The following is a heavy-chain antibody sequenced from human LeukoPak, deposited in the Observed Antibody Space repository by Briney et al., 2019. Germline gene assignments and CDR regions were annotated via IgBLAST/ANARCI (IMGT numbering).Heavy chain of an antibody. CDR1: GYTFSSYG. CDR3: ARPTYDSSDYEYFQH. D-gene: IGHD3-22*01. V-gene: IGHV1-18*01. Sequence: ASVKVSCKASGYTFSSYGISWVRQAPGQGLEWMGWISAYNGNTDYAQKLQGRVTMTTDTSTSTAYMELRSLRSDDTAVYYCARPTYDSSDYEYFQHWGQGTLVTVSS. CDR2: ISAYNGNT. J-gene: IGHJ1*01.